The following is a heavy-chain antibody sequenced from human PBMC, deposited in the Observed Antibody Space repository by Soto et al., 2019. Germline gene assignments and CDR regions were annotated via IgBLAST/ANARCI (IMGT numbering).Heavy chain of an antibody. V-gene: IGHV3-23*01. CDR1: GFTFSSYA. Sequence: SLRLSCAASGFTFSSYAMSWVRQAPGKGLEWVSAISGSGGSTYYADSVKGRFTISRDNSKNTLYLQMNSLRAEDTAVYYCAKDRGKYFDWLLALGPFDYWGQGTLVTVSS. CDR2: ISGSGGST. D-gene: IGHD3-9*01. J-gene: IGHJ4*02. CDR3: AKDRGKYFDWLLALGPFDY.